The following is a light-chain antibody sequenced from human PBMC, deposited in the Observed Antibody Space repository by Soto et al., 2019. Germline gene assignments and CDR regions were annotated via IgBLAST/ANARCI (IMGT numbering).Light chain of an antibody. J-gene: IGKJ5*01. CDR2: DAS. CDR1: QSVSSSY. Sequence: EIVLTQSPGTLSLSPGERATLSCRASQSVSSSYLAWYQQKRGQAPRLLIYDASNRATGIPARFSGSGSGTDFTLTISSLQAADFAVYHCQHYNNWPITFGQGTRLEIK. CDR3: QHYNNWPIT. V-gene: IGKV3D-20*02.